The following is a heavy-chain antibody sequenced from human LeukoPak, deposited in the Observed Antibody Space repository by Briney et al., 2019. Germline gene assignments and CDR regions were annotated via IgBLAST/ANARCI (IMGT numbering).Heavy chain of an antibody. CDR3: AREGRYYYYYMDV. CDR2: ISAYNGNT. Sequence: ASVKVSCKASRYTFTGYYMHWVRQAPGQGLEWMGWISAYNGNTYYAQKLQGRLTMTTDTSTSTAYMELRSLRSDDTAVYYCAREGRYYYYYMDVWGKGTTVTVSS. V-gene: IGHV1-18*04. J-gene: IGHJ6*03. D-gene: IGHD3-10*01. CDR1: RYTFTGYY.